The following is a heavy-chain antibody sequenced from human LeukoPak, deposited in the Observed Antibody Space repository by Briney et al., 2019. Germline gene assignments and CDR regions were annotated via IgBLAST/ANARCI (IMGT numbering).Heavy chain of an antibody. CDR1: GYSISSGYY. CDR3: ARLVPAAISRIGY. D-gene: IGHD2-2*01. CDR2: IHHSGST. Sequence: SETLSLTCAVSGYSISSGYYWGWIRQPPGKGLEWIGSIHHSGSTYYNPSLKSRVTISVDMSKNQFSLKLSSVTAADTAVYYCARLVPAAISRIGYWGQGALVTVSS. J-gene: IGHJ4*02. V-gene: IGHV4-38-2*01.